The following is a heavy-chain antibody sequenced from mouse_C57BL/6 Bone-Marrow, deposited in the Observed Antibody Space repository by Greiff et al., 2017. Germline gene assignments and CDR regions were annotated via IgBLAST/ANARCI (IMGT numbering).Heavy chain of an antibody. CDR3: AGGTQDY. Sequence: QVQLQQPGAELVKPGASVKLSCKASGYTFTSYWMQWVKQRPGQGLEWIGEIDPSDSYTNYNQKFKGKATLTVDTSSSTAYMQLSSLTSEDSAVYYCAGGTQDYWGQGTTLTVSS. V-gene: IGHV1-50*01. J-gene: IGHJ2*01. CDR2: IDPSDSYT. CDR1: GYTFTSYW. D-gene: IGHD3-2*02.